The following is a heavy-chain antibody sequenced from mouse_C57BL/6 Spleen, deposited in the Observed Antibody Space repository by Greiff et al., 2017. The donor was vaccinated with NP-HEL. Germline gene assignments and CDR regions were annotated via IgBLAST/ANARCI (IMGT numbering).Heavy chain of an antibody. D-gene: IGHD2-2*01. Sequence: VQLQQSGAELVRPGASVTLSCKASGYTFTDYEMHWVKQTPVHGLEWIGAIDPETGGTAYNQKFKGKAILTADKSSSTAYLELRSLTSEASAVYYCTGKGGYAWFAYWGQGTLVTVSA. J-gene: IGHJ3*01. V-gene: IGHV1-15*01. CDR2: IDPETGGT. CDR3: TGKGGYAWFAY. CDR1: GYTFTDYE.